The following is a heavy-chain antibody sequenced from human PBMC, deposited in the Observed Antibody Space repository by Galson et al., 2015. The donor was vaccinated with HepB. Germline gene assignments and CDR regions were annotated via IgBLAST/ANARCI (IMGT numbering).Heavy chain of an antibody. CDR3: TTSYYNLGFYGMDV. J-gene: IGHJ6*02. V-gene: IGHV3-15*01. D-gene: IGHD3-10*01. CDR2: IKSKTDGGTT. CDR1: GFTFSNAW. Sequence: SLRLSCAASGFTFSNAWMSWVRQAPGKGLEWVGRIKSKTDGGTTDYAAPVKGRFTISRDDSKNTLYLQMNSLKTEDTAVYYCTTSYYNLGFYGMDVWGQGTTVTVSS.